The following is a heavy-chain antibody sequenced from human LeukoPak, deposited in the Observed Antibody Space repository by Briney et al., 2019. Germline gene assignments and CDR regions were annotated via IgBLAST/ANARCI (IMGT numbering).Heavy chain of an antibody. J-gene: IGHJ4*02. CDR2: INHSGSS. V-gene: IGHV4-34*01. Sequence: SETLSLTCAVYGGSFSGYYWSWIRQPPGKGLEWIGEINHSGSSNYNPSLKSRVTISVDTSKNQFSLKLSSVTAADTAVYYCARGLQIPLYDYVWGTRVTYDYWGQGTLVTVSS. CDR1: GGSFSGYY. D-gene: IGHD3-16*01. CDR3: ARGLQIPLYDYVWGTRVTYDY.